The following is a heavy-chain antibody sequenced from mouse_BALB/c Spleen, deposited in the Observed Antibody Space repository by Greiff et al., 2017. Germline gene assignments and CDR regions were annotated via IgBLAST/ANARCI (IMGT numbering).Heavy chain of an antibody. CDR3: ARYGYDYGGYYFDY. V-gene: IGHV1-20*02. CDR1: GYSFTGYF. CDR2: INPYNGDT. Sequence: VQLQQSGPELVKPGASVKISCKASGYSFTGYFMNWVMRSHGKSLGWIGRINPYNGDTFSNQKFKGKATLTVDKSSSTAHMELRSLASEDSAVYYCARYGYDYGGYYFDYWGQGTTLTVSS. J-gene: IGHJ2*01. D-gene: IGHD2-4*01.